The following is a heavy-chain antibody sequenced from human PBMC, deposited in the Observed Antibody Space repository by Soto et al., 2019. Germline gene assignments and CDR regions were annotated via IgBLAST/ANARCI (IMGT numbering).Heavy chain of an antibody. J-gene: IGHJ5*01. D-gene: IGHD6-19*01. CDR2: ISPHNGNI. V-gene: IGHV1-18*01. CDR3: ASGSFSSGCCWLDS. Sequence: QVQLVQSGAEVKKPGASVKVSCKASGYTFTTYGITWVRQAPGQGLEWMGWISPHNGNIGYAQRLQGRVTMTTDTXXSTTYMELRSLRSNDTAMYYCASGSFSSGCCWLDSWGQGTLVTVSS. CDR1: GYTFTTYG.